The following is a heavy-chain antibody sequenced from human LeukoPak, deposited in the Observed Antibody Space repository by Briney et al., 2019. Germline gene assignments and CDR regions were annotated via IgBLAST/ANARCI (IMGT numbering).Heavy chain of an antibody. CDR3: ARDNGYCSSTSCYGNYYYGMDV. D-gene: IGHD2-2*03. V-gene: IGHV1-69*04. J-gene: IGHJ6*02. CDR1: GGTFSSYA. Sequence: SVKVSCKASGGTFSSYAISWVRQAPGRGLEWMGRIIPILGIANYAQKFQGRVTITADKSTSTAYMELSSLRSEDTAVYYCARDNGYCSSTSCYGNYYYGMDVWGQGTTVTVSS. CDR2: IIPILGIA.